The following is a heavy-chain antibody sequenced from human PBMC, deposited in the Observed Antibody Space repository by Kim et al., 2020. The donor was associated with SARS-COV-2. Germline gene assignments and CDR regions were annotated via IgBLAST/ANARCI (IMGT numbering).Heavy chain of an antibody. Sequence: SETLSLTCVLSGDSKTSNYWWSWVRQPPGKGLEWTGEIYRDGTTNYNPSIKGRVTISLDKSKNQVSLTLTTVTAVDTAIYYCARHKMNTNAFDIWGQGT. V-gene: IGHV4-4*02. J-gene: IGHJ3*02. CDR2: IYRDGTT. CDR1: GDSKTSNYW. D-gene: IGHD1-1*01. CDR3: ARHKMNTNAFDI.